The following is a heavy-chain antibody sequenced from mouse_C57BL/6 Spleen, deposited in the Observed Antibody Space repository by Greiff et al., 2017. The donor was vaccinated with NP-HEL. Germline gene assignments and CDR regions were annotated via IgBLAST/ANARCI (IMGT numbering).Heavy chain of an antibody. Sequence: QVQLKESGPELVKPGASVKLSCKASGYTFTSYDINWVKQRPGQGLEWIGWIYPRDGSTKYNEKFKGKATLTVDSSSSTAYMELHSLTSEDSAVYFCASRSLYYSGDYWGQGTSVTVSS. J-gene: IGHJ4*01. CDR1: GYTFTSYD. CDR2: IYPRDGST. V-gene: IGHV1-85*01. D-gene: IGHD2-12*01. CDR3: ASRSLYYSGDY.